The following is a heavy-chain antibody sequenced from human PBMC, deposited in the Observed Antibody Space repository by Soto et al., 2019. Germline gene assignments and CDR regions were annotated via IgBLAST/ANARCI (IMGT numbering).Heavy chain of an antibody. CDR1: GASISSFN. CDR3: AKVHKGVATPNWFDP. V-gene: IGHV4-4*07. Sequence: SETLSLTCSVSGASISSFNWNWVRQPAGKGPEWVGRLNIAGTINYNPSLKSRITMSMDTSKNQISLHLRSVTAADTAVYYCAKVHKGVATPNWFDPWGQGTLVTVSS. D-gene: IGHD5-12*01. J-gene: IGHJ5*02. CDR2: LNIAGTI.